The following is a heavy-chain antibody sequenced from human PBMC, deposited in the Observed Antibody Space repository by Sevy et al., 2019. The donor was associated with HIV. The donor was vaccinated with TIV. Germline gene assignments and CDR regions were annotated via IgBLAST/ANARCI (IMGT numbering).Heavy chain of an antibody. Sequence: GRSLRLSCAASGFTFSSYDMHWVRQATGKGLEWVSAIGTAGDTYYPGSVKGRFTISRENAKNSLYLQMNSLRAGDTAVYYCARVVTVTTGLIYDYWGQGTLVTVSS. CDR2: IGTAGDT. D-gene: IGHD4-17*01. CDR3: ARVVTVTTGLIYDY. J-gene: IGHJ4*02. V-gene: IGHV3-13*01. CDR1: GFTFSSYD.